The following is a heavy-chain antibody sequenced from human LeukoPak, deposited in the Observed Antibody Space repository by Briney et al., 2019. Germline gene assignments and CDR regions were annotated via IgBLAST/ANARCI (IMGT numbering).Heavy chain of an antibody. CDR3: ASRLYYYGSGSYPFDP. CDR1: GYTFTSYD. CDR2: MNPNSGNT. D-gene: IGHD3-10*01. J-gene: IGHJ5*02. V-gene: IGHV1-8*01. Sequence: ASVKVSCKASGYTFTSYDINWVRQATGQGLEWMGWMNPNSGNTGYAQKFQGRVTMTRNTYISTAYMELSSLRSEDTAVYYCASRLYYYGSGSYPFDPWGQGTLVTVSS.